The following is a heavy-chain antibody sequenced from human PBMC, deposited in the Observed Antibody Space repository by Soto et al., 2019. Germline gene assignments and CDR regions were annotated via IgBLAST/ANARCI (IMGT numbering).Heavy chain of an antibody. J-gene: IGHJ6*02. Sequence: EVQLLESGGDLVQPGGSLRLSCVASGITFGSRAMSWVRQAPGEGLEWVSTTTDTGGDTKYADSVRGRFTISRDNSKNTLYLKMNSLRAEDTAVYYCAKSREARHRNNYYYYGMDVWGQGTTVTVSS. CDR2: TTDTGGDT. CDR1: GITFGSRA. V-gene: IGHV3-23*01. CDR3: AKSREARHRNNYYYYGMDV. D-gene: IGHD1-26*01.